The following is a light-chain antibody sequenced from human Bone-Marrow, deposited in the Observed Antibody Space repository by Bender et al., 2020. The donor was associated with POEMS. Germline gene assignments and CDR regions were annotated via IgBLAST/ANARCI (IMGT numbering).Light chain of an antibody. V-gene: IGLV1-40*01. CDR2: GYN. CDR1: SSNIGAGYD. Sequence: QSVLTQPPSVSGAPGQRVTISCTGSSSNIGAGYDINWYQHLPGTAPKLLIYGYNNRPSGVPDRFSGSKSGTSASLAITGLQAEDEADYHCSSYTSSSTQVFGTGTKVAVL. J-gene: IGLJ1*01. CDR3: SSYTSSSTQV.